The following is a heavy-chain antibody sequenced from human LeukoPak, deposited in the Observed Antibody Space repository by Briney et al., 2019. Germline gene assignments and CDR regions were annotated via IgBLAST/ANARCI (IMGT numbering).Heavy chain of an antibody. Sequence: PGGSLRLSCAASGFTFSSYGMHWVRQAPGKGLEWVAFIRYDGSNKYYADSVKGRFTISRDNSENTLYLQMNSLRAEDTAVYYCAKDNWGAIVATIHYGMDVWGRGTTVTVSS. CDR1: GFTFSSYG. V-gene: IGHV3-30*02. J-gene: IGHJ6*02. D-gene: IGHD5-12*01. CDR2: IRYDGSNK. CDR3: AKDNWGAIVATIHYGMDV.